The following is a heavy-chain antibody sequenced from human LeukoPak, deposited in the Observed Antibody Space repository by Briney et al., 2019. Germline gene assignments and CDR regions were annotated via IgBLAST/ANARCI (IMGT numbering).Heavy chain of an antibody. CDR3: ARDQAGSSYFDY. CDR1: GFTFSSYG. J-gene: IGHJ4*02. CDR2: IWYDGSNR. D-gene: IGHD3-10*01. Sequence: PGRSLRLSCAASGFTFSSYGMHWVRQAPGKGLEWVAVIWYDGSNRYYADSVEGRFTISRDNSKNTLYLQMNSLRAEDTAVYYCARDQAGSSYFDYWGQGTLVTVSS. V-gene: IGHV3-33*01.